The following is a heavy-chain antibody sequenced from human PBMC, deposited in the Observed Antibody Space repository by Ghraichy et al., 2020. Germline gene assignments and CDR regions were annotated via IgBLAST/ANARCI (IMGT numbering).Heavy chain of an antibody. J-gene: IGHJ3*02. Sequence: GGSLRLSCAASGFTFSSYSMNWVRQAPGKGLEWVSSISSSSSYIYYADSVKGRFTISRDNAKNSLYLQMNSLRAEDTAVYYCARALTSGLHDFWSGYSAFDIWGQGTMVTVSS. CDR3: ARALTSGLHDFWSGYSAFDI. V-gene: IGHV3-21*01. CDR2: ISSSSSYI. CDR1: GFTFSSYS. D-gene: IGHD3-3*01.